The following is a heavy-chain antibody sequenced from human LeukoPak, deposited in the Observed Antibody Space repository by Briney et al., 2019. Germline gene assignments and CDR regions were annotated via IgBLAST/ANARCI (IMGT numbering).Heavy chain of an antibody. CDR2: IYYSGNT. D-gene: IGHD6-19*01. CDR3: ARVGVSAVAGYPLYYYYYMDV. Sequence: SETLSLTCTVSGGSIRDTTYYWGWIRQPPGKGLEWIGSIYYSGNTYYNPSLTSRVTISVDTSKNQFSLNLSSVTAADTAVYYCARVGVSAVAGYPLYYYYYMDVWGKGTTVTVSS. J-gene: IGHJ6*03. CDR1: GGSIRDTTYY. V-gene: IGHV4-39*07.